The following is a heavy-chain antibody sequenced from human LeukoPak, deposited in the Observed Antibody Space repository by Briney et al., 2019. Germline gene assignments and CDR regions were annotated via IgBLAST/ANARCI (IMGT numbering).Heavy chain of an antibody. CDR1: GFNFSIYP. J-gene: IGHJ4*02. V-gene: IGHV3-23*01. Sequence: GGTLRLSCTTSGFNFSIYPMTWVRQAPGKVLEWVSAISGSGGSTYYADSVKGRFTISRDNSKNTPYLQMISLRVEDTVVYYCTIGTFDWSFPLYFDYWGGGPLVTVPS. CDR2: ISGSGGST. CDR3: TIGTFDWSFPLYFDY. D-gene: IGHD3-9*01.